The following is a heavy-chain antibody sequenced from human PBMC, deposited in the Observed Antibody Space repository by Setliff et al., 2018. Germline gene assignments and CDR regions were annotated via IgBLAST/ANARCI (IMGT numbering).Heavy chain of an antibody. CDR2: ISPYSGNT. J-gene: IGHJ4*02. CDR3: VRSSAPQVVLAADFGF. Sequence: ASVKVSCKTSGFGFTTFGFSWVRQAPGQGLEWLGSISPYSGNTNYPQWLQDRVTMTIDTSATTVYMELQSLRSDDTAVYYCVRSSAPQVVLAADFGFWGQGTPVTGLL. V-gene: IGHV1-18*01. CDR1: GFGFTTFG. D-gene: IGHD6-19*01.